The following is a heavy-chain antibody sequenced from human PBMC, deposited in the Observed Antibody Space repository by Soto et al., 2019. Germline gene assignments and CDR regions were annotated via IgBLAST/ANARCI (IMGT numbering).Heavy chain of an antibody. V-gene: IGHV3-74*01. CDR1: GFTFDTYW. Sequence: PGGSLRLSCAASGFTFDTYWMNWVRQAPGKGPEWLSGINSDGTISSYADSVKGRFTISRDNARNTLSLQMNSLRADDTAVYYCARLSGDHSAFFSYGMHAWGPATTVTVSS. CDR2: INSDGTIS. D-gene: IGHD2-21*01. CDR3: ARLSGDHSAFFSYGMHA. J-gene: IGHJ6*02.